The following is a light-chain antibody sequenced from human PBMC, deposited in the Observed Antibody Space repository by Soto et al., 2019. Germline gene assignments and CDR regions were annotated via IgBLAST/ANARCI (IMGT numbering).Light chain of an antibody. J-gene: IGLJ2*01. CDR3: AAWDDSLSGVV. Sequence: QSVLTQPPSASGTPGQRVTISCSGSSSNIGSNYVYWYQQLPGTAPKLLIYRNNQRPSGVPDRCSGSKSGTSASLAISGRRDEDEADYYCAAWDDSLSGVVFGGGTKLTVL. V-gene: IGLV1-47*01. CDR1: SSNIGSNY. CDR2: RNN.